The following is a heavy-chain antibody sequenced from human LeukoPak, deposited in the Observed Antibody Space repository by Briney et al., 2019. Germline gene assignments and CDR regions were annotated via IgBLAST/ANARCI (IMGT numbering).Heavy chain of an antibody. V-gene: IGHV3-64D*06. CDR3: VKSPGSGWPV. J-gene: IGHJ4*02. CDR1: GFAFSSFA. D-gene: IGHD6-19*01. Sequence: GGSLRLSCAASGFAFSSFAMHWVRQAPGKGLEYLSAIYSDGSRTYYADSVKGRFTISRDNSKNTLYFEMSSLRVEDTAVYYCVKSPGSGWPVWGQGTLLSVSS. CDR2: IYSDGSRT.